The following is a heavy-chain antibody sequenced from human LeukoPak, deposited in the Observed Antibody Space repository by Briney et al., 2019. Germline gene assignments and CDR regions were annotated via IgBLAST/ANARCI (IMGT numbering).Heavy chain of an antibody. CDR1: GFTFSNYS. CDR3: ARGNQWLAPDY. J-gene: IGHJ4*02. Sequence: GGSLRLSCAASGFTFSNYSMNWVRQAPGKGLEWVSYISSSSSTIYYADSVKGRFTISRDNARNSLYLQMNSLGAEDTAVYYCARGNQWLAPDYWGQGTLVTVSS. CDR2: ISSSSSTI. D-gene: IGHD6-19*01. V-gene: IGHV3-48*04.